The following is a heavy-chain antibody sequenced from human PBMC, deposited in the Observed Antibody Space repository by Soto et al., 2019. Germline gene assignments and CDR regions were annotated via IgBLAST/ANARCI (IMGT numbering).Heavy chain of an antibody. V-gene: IGHV4-4*02. CDR3: ARLVYDTRLNYMYFDF. CDR2: IFHDGTA. CDR1: GVSISSGNW. Sequence: PSETLSLTCAVSGVSISSGNWWTWVLQSPQRGLEYIGEIFHDGTANYYPSFERRVAISVDTSKNQFSLKLTSVTAADTAIYFCARLVYDTRLNYMYFDFWGQGTLVTVS. D-gene: IGHD3-10*01. J-gene: IGHJ4*02.